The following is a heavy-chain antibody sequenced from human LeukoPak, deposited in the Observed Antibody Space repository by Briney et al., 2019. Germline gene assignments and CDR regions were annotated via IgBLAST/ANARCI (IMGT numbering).Heavy chain of an antibody. Sequence: ASVKVSCKASGYTFTGYYMHWVRQAPGQGLEWMGWINPNSGGTNYAQKFQGRVTMTRDTSISTAYMELSRLRSDDTAVYYWARGGHSSGWYFDYWGQGTLVTVSS. J-gene: IGHJ4*02. CDR3: ARGGHSSGWYFDY. CDR1: GYTFTGYY. V-gene: IGHV1-2*02. D-gene: IGHD6-19*01. CDR2: INPNSGGT.